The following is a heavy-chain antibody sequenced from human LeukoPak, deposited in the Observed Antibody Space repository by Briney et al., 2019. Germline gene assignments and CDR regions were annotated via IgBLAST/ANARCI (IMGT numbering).Heavy chain of an antibody. CDR1: AFTFSSYC. Sequence: GGSLRLSCAASAFTFSSYCMHWVRQAPGKGLVWVSRISSDGSSTSYADSVKGRFTISRDNAKNTLYLQMNSLRADDTAVYYCASIVPGNWGQGTTVTVSS. CDR2: ISSDGSST. D-gene: IGHD2-2*01. J-gene: IGHJ6*02. V-gene: IGHV3-74*01. CDR3: ASIVPGN.